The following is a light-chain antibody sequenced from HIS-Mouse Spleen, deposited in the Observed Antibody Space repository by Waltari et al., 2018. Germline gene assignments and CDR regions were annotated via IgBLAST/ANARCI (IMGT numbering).Light chain of an antibody. Sequence: QSVLTQPPSVSAAPGRKVTISCSGRSSHIGPTHVPSYQQLPGTAPKLLIYDNNKRPSGIPDRFSGSKSGTSATLGITGLQTGDEADYYCGTWDSSLSAWVFGGGTKLTVL. CDR2: DNN. V-gene: IGLV1-51*01. CDR3: GTWDSSLSAWV. J-gene: IGLJ3*02. CDR1: SSHIGPTH.